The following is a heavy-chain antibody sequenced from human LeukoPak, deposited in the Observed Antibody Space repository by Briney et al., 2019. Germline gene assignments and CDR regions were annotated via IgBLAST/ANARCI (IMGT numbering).Heavy chain of an antibody. J-gene: IGHJ4*02. CDR2: ISGSSSYI. Sequence: KPGGSLRLSCAASGFTFSSYSMNWVRQAPGKGLEWVSSISGSSSYIYYADSVKGRFAISRDNAKNSLYLQMNSLRAGDTAVYYCARAQFKYDSSGYYFYWGQGTLVTVSS. CDR3: ARAQFKYDSSGYYFY. CDR1: GFTFSSYS. D-gene: IGHD3-22*01. V-gene: IGHV3-21*01.